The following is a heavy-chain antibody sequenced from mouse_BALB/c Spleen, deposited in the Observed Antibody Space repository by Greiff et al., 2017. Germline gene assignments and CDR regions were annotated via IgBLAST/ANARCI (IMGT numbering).Heavy chain of an antibody. CDR2: ILPGSGST. D-gene: IGHD2-10*02. CDR3: ASGGKKYGNYDYAMDY. CDR1: GYTFSSYW. J-gene: IGHJ4*01. V-gene: IGHV1-9*01. Sequence: VKLMESGAELMKPGASVKISCKATGYTFSSYWIEWVKQRPGHGLEWIGEILPGSGSTNYNEKFKGKATFTADTSSNTAYMQLSSLTSEDSAVYYCASGGKKYGNYDYAMDYWGQGTSVTVSS.